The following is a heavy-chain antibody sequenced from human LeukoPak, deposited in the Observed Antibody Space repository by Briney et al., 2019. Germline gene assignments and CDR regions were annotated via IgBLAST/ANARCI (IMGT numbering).Heavy chain of an antibody. CDR1: GFSFTTYW. D-gene: IGHD1-1*01. V-gene: IGHV5-10-1*01. J-gene: IGHJ6*02. Sequence: GEALKISCKGFGFSFTTYWISWVRQMSGKGLERMRRNDPSYSYTNYSPSFQSHVSISADKSISTAYLQWSSLKASDTAMYYCARRYNWYDDGYYYYGMDVWGQGTTVIVSS. CDR2: NDPSYSYT. CDR3: ARRYNWYDDGYYYYGMDV.